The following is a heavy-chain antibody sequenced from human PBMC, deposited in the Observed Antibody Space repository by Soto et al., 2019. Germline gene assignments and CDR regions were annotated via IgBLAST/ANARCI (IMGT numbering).Heavy chain of an antibody. V-gene: IGHV1-8*01. Sequence: QVQLVQSGAEVKKPGASVKVSCKASGYNFISYDINWVRQAPGQGLEWMGWMNLDTDFGNTGYAPKFQGRVTMTRDTSTNTAYMELSSLRSDDTAIYYCARTSSWYNSYYGLDAWGQGTTVIVSS. D-gene: IGHD6-19*01. CDR3: ARTSSWYNSYYGLDA. CDR2: MNLDTDFGNT. J-gene: IGHJ6*02. CDR1: GYNFISYD.